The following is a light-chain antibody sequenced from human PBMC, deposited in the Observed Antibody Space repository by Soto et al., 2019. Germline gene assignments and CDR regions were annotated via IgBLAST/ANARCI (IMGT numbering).Light chain of an antibody. J-gene: IGLJ3*02. Sequence: QSVLTQPASASGSPGQSVTISCTGTSSDVGGYNHVSWYQQHPGKAPKLMIFEVSNRPSGVPDRFSGSKSGNTASLTVSGLQAEDEADYYCSSFAGNYWVFGGGTKLTVL. CDR3: SSFAGNYWV. V-gene: IGLV2-8*01. CDR2: EVS. CDR1: SSDVGGYNH.